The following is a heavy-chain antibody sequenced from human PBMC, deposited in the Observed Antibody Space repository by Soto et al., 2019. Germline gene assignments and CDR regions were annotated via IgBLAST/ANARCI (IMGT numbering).Heavy chain of an antibody. J-gene: IGHJ6*02. D-gene: IGHD2-15*01. CDR2: MFYSGLT. Sequence: SETLSLTCSVSGYSVTSSDYYWAWIRQPPGKGLEWIGSMFYSGLTYYNPSLKSRVTLSVDTSKNQSSVRLNSVTAADTAVYYCAPLSVSLSGPYGIHVWGQGTTVTVSS. CDR1: GYSVTSSDYY. CDR3: APLSVSLSGPYGIHV. V-gene: IGHV4-39*01.